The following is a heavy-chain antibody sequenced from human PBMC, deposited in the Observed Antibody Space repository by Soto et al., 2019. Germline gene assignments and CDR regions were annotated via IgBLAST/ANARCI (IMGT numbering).Heavy chain of an antibody. J-gene: IGHJ4*02. CDR3: ARGDDYVSYPLGY. CDR1: VGSISRANYY. D-gene: IGHD4-17*01. V-gene: IGHV4-31*03. CDR2: IYYSGNT. Sequence: QGQLQESGPGLVKPAQTLPLTCPVSVGSISRANYYWSWIRQHPGKGREWSGSIYYSGNTYYNPSLKSRVTVAVDASNNQCSLKLNSVTAADKGVDYCARGDDYVSYPLGYWWQGTLVTVSS.